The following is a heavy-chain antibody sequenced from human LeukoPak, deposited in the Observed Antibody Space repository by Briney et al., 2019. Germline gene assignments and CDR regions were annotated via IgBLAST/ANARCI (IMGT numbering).Heavy chain of an antibody. D-gene: IGHD6-6*01. CDR2: ISAYNGNT. CDR3: ARRIAARRVYYYYMDV. Sequence: GASVKVSCKASGYTFTSYGISWVRQAPGQGLEWMGWISAYNGNTNYAQKLQGRVTMTTDTSTSTAYMELRSLRPDDTAVYYCARRIAARRVYYYYMDVWGKGTTVTVSS. V-gene: IGHV1-18*01. CDR1: GYTFTSYG. J-gene: IGHJ6*03.